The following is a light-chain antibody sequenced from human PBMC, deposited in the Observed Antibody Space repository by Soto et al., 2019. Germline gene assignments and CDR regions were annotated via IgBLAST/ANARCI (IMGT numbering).Light chain of an antibody. CDR3: QHYNSYSEA. Sequence: DIQMTQYPSSLSASVGDRVTITCRASQSISSYVNWYQQKPGKAPKLLIYAASSLQSGVPSRFSGSGSGTEFTLTISSLQPDDFATYYCQHYNSYSEAFGQGTKVDI. CDR1: QSISSY. J-gene: IGKJ1*01. V-gene: IGKV1-39*01. CDR2: AAS.